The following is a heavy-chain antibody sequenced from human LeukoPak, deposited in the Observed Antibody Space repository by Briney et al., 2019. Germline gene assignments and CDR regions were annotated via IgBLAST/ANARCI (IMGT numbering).Heavy chain of an antibody. CDR2: IWYDGSNF. CDR1: GFTFKSNG. J-gene: IGHJ3*02. CDR3: ARDEDAFDI. V-gene: IGHV3-33*01. Sequence: GGSLRLSCAVSGFTFKSNGMNWVRQVPGKGLEWVAFIWYDGSNFQYPESVKGRFTISRDNAKNSLYLQMNSLRAEDTAVYYCARDEDAFDIWGQGTMVTVTS.